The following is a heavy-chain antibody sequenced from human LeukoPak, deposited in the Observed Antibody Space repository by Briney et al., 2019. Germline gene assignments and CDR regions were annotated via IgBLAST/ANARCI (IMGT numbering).Heavy chain of an antibody. Sequence: SVKVSCKASGGTFSSYAISWVRQAPGQGLEWMGRIIPILGIANYAQKFQGRVTVTADKSTSTAYMELSSLRSEDTAVYYCARDHGTGGLGLGWGQGTLVTVSS. J-gene: IGHJ4*02. CDR1: GGTFSSYA. CDR3: ARDHGTGGLGLG. CDR2: IIPILGIA. D-gene: IGHD3-10*01. V-gene: IGHV1-69*04.